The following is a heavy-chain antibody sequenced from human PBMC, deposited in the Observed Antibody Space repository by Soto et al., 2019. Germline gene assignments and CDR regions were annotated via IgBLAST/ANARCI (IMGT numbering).Heavy chain of an antibody. CDR1: GGTFSSYA. J-gene: IGHJ6*02. CDR3: ARESGGSSQRGGYYYYGMDV. CDR2: IIPIFGTA. Sequence: SVKVSCKASGGTFSSYAISWVRQAPGQGLEWMGGIIPIFGTANYAQKFQGRVTITADESTSTAYMELSSLRSEDTAVYYCARESGGSSQRGGYYYYGMDVWGQGTTVTAP. D-gene: IGHD2-15*01. V-gene: IGHV1-69*13.